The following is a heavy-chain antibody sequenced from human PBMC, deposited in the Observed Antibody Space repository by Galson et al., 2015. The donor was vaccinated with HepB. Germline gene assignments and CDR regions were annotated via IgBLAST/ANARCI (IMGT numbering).Heavy chain of an antibody. J-gene: IGHJ4*02. D-gene: IGHD3-10*01. V-gene: IGHV4-39*07. CDR1: GASISTSLYY. Sequence: ETLSLTCAVSGASISTSLYYWAWIRQGPGKDLEWLGSVYYGGTTYYSPSFQGRVAMSVDTSKNQVSLKLSSVTAADTAIYYCARGSEDNYGSFDYWGQGTLVTVSS. CDR2: VYYGGTT. CDR3: ARGSEDNYGSFDY.